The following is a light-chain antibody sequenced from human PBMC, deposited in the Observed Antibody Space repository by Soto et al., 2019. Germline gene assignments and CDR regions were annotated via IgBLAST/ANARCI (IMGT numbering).Light chain of an antibody. Sequence: QLVLTQSPAASASLGASVKLTCTLSSGHSTYAIAWHQQRPEKGPRYLMKLNSDGSHNKGDGSPDRFSGSSSGAERYLTISSLQSEDEADYYCQTWVTGPPWVFGGGTKVTVL. CDR2: LNSDGSH. CDR1: SGHSTYA. CDR3: QTWVTGPPWV. V-gene: IGLV4-69*01. J-gene: IGLJ3*02.